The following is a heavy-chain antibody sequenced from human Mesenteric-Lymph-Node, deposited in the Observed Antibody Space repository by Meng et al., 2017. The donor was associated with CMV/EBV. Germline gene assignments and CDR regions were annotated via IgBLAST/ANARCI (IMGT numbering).Heavy chain of an antibody. CDR1: GFTFSNYW. CDR2: IKQDGSER. V-gene: IGHV3-7*01. Sequence: GGSLRLSCVVSGFTFSNYWMSWVRQAPGKGLEWVANIKQDGSERYYMDSVKGRFSISRDNAKNSLYLQMSILRAEDTAAYYCGRVEKFWSGETHHYGLDVWGQGTTVTVSS. J-gene: IGHJ6*02. CDR3: GRVEKFWSGETHHYGLDV. D-gene: IGHD3-3*01.